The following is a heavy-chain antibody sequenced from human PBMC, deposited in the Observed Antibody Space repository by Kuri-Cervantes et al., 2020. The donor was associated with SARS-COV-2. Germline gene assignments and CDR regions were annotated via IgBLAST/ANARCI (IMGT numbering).Heavy chain of an antibody. D-gene: IGHD1-26*01. J-gene: IGHJ3*02. V-gene: IGHV3-21*01. CDR1: GFTFNSYN. CDR3: AREPIGWEITQDAFDI. CDR2: ISSSSSYI. Sequence: GESLKISCTASGFTFNSYNMKWVRQAPGKGLEWVSSISSSSSYIYYADSVKGRFTISRDNAKNSLYLQMNSLRAEDTAVYYCAREPIGWEITQDAFDIWGQGTMVTVSS.